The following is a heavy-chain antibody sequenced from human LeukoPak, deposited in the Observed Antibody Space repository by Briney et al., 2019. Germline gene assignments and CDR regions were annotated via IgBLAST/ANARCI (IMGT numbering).Heavy chain of an antibody. CDR3: ARDLGSGSYYNGGNWFDP. J-gene: IGHJ5*02. V-gene: IGHV4-59*01. CDR1: GGSISSYY. CDR2: IYYSGST. D-gene: IGHD3-10*01. Sequence: SETLSLTCTVSGGSISSYYWSWIRHPPGKGLEWIGYIYYSGSTNYNPSLKSRVTISVDTSKNQFSLKLSSVTAADTAGYYCARDLGSGSYYNGGNWFDPWGQGTLVTVSS.